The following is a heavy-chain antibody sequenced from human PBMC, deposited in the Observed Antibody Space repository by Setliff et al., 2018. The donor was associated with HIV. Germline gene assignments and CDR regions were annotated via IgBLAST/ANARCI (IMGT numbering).Heavy chain of an antibody. V-gene: IGHV4-34*01. J-gene: IGHJ4*02. CDR3: ARVRRGSSARAPFDS. D-gene: IGHD6-6*01. CDR2: INHSGTT. CDR1: GGSLSGYY. Sequence: SETLSLTCAVYGGSLSGYYWTWIRQPPGKGLEWIGEINHSGTTDYNPSLKSRVTISLDTAKNHLSLTLTSVTDADTAVYYCARVRRGSSARAPFDSWGQGALVTVSS.